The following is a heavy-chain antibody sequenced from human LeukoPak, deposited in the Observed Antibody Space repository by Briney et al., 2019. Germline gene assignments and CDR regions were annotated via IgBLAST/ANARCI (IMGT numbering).Heavy chain of an antibody. J-gene: IGHJ4*02. Sequence: SETLSLTCAVYGGSFSGYYWSWIRQPPGKGLEWIGEINHSGSTNYNPSLKSRVTISVDTSKNQFSLKLSSVTAADTAVYYCARPGIRYCSSTSCYAYRYWGQGTLVTVSS. V-gene: IGHV4-34*01. D-gene: IGHD2-2*01. CDR3: ARPGIRYCSSTSCYAYRY. CDR1: GGSFSGYY. CDR2: INHSGST.